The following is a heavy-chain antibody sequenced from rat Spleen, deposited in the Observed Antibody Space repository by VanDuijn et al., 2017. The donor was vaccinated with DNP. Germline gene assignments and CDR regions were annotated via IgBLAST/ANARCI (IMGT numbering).Heavy chain of an antibody. CDR3: IQRTTYG. CDR1: GITFSDHY. D-gene: IGHD1-11*01. CDR2: ITNSGGNT. V-gene: IGHV5-27*01. J-gene: IGHJ2*01. Sequence: EVQLVESGGGLVQPGRSLKLSCVVSGITFSDHYMVWVRQAPTKGLEWVAAITNSGGNTYYRDSVKGRFTISRDNAKSTLYLQMDSLRSEDTATYYCIQRTTYGWGQGVMVTVSS.